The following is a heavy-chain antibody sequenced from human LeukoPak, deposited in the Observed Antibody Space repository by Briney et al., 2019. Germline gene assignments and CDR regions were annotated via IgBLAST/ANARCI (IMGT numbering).Heavy chain of an antibody. V-gene: IGHV1-69*06. J-gene: IGHJ6*03. Sequence: ASVKVSCKASGGTFSSYAISWVRQAPGQGLEWMGGIIPIFGTANYAQKFQGRVTITADKSTSTAYMELSSLRSEDTAVYYCAREGSSGWPNGYYYYYMDVWGEGTTVTVSS. D-gene: IGHD6-19*01. CDR1: GGTFSSYA. CDR3: AREGSSGWPNGYYYYYMDV. CDR2: IIPIFGTA.